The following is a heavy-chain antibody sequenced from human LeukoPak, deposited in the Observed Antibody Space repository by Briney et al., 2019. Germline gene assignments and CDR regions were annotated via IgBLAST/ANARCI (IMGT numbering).Heavy chain of an antibody. CDR2: IYSGGST. J-gene: IGHJ2*01. CDR3: ARSPLGSGPGRFDL. Sequence: PGGSLRLSCAASGFTVSSNYMSWVRQAPGKGLEWVSVIYSGGSTYYADSVKGRFTISRDNSKNTLYLQMNSLRAEDTAVYYCARSPLGSGPGRFDLWGRGALVTVSS. V-gene: IGHV3-66*01. CDR1: GFTVSSNY. D-gene: IGHD6-19*01.